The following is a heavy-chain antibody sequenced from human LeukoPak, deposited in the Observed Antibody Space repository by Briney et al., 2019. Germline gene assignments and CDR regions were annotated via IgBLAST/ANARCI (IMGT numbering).Heavy chain of an antibody. J-gene: IGHJ6*03. V-gene: IGHV3-30*02. CDR2: IRYDGSNK. D-gene: IGHD2-2*02. CDR1: GFTFSSYG. Sequence: GGSLRLSCAASGFTFSSYGMHWVRQAPGKGLEWVAFIRYDGSNKYYADSVKGRFTISRDNSKNTLYLQMNSLRPEDTAVYYCARVPAAIRGYYHYYMDVWGKGTTVTVSS. CDR3: ARVPAAIRGYYHYYMDV.